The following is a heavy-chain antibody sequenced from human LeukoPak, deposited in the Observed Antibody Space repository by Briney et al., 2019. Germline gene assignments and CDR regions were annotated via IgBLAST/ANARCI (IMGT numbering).Heavy chain of an antibody. V-gene: IGHV3-7*01. Sequence: GGSLRLSCAASGFTFSSYWMSWVRQAPGKGLEWVANIKKDGSEKYYVDSVKGRFTVSRDNAKTSLYLQMNSLRAEDTAVYYCARPPYFDFWSGFYTDHYYYMEVWGKGTSVTVSS. D-gene: IGHD3-3*01. CDR3: ARPPYFDFWSGFYTDHYYYMEV. CDR2: IKKDGSEK. J-gene: IGHJ6*03. CDR1: GFTFSSYW.